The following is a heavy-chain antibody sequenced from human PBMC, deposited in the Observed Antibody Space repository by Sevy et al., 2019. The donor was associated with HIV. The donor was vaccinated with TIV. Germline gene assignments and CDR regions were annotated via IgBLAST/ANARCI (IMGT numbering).Heavy chain of an antibody. CDR2: IFPNSGVT. CDR1: GYTFTDEY. D-gene: IGHD1-7*01. Sequence: ASVKVSCKASGYTFTDEYLYWVRQAPGQGLEWMGRIFPNSGVTNSAQRFRGRVTMTRDTSISTAYMELSGLRSDDTAVYYCARDAGGGTTNSGLDVWGQGTTVTVSS. V-gene: IGHV1-2*06. CDR3: ARDAGGGTTNSGLDV. J-gene: IGHJ6*02.